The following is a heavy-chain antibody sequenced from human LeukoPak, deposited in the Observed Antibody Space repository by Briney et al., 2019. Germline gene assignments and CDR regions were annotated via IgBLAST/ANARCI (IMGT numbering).Heavy chain of an antibody. V-gene: IGHV3-23*01. CDR3: AKEGAVAGTNPLWY. CDR2: ISGSRGST. CDR1: GFTFSSYA. J-gene: IGHJ4*02. D-gene: IGHD6-19*01. Sequence: GSLRLSCAASGFTFSSYAMSWVRQAPGKGLEWVSAISGSRGSTYYADSVKGRFTISRDNSKNTLYLQMNSLRAEDTAVYYCAKEGAVAGTNPLWYWGQGTLVTVSS.